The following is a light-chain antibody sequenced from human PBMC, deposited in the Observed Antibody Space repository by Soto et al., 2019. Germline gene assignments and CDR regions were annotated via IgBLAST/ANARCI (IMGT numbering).Light chain of an antibody. CDR1: ESLVHSDGKTY. CDR2: QIS. Sequence: IVLTQTPLSSAVTLGQPASFSCGSSESLVHSDGKTYLGWLHLRPGQPPRLLIYQISRRPPGVPDRFSGSGAGTNFTLKISRVEPEDVGIFYCMQAPQLMTFGQGTKVDIK. CDR3: MQAPQLMT. J-gene: IGKJ1*01. V-gene: IGKV2-24*01.